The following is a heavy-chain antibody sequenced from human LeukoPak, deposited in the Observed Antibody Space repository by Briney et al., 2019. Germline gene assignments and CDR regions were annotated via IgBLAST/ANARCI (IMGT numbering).Heavy chain of an antibody. V-gene: IGHV3-21*01. D-gene: IGHD3-9*01. CDR1: GFTFSKYN. Sequence: GGSLRLSCAASGFTFSKYNMNWVRQAPGKGLEWVSSISSATSYKYYEDSVKGRFVISRDNAKNSLYLQMSSLGAEDTAVYYCARSDYDVLTGSRGDAFDIWGQGTMVSVSS. CDR2: ISSATSYK. J-gene: IGHJ3*02. CDR3: ARSDYDVLTGSRGDAFDI.